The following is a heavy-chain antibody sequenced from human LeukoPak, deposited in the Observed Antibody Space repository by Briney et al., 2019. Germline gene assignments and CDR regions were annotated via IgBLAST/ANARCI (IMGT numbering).Heavy chain of an antibody. CDR2: ISYDGSNK. Sequence: GRSLRLSCAASGFTFSSYGMHWVRQAPGKGLEWVAVISYDGSNKYYADSVKGRFTISRDNSKNTLYLQMNSLRAEDTAVYYCAKSVVVPAAMNWFDPWGQGTLVTVSS. CDR3: AKSVVVPAAMNWFDP. V-gene: IGHV3-30*18. D-gene: IGHD2-2*01. J-gene: IGHJ5*02. CDR1: GFTFSSYG.